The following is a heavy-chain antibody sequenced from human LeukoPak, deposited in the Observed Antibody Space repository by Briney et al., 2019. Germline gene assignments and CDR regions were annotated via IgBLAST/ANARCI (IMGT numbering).Heavy chain of an antibody. CDR1: GSRFPSYW. Sequence: RGASLQISCKGSGSRFPSYWIGWVRQPPGKGLEWMGIIYPGDSDTRYSPSFQGQVTISADKSITTAYLQWSSLKASDTAMYYCVRQKDYYMDVWGKGTTVTVSS. V-gene: IGHV5-51*01. J-gene: IGHJ6*03. CDR3: VRQKDYYMDV. CDR2: IYPGDSDT.